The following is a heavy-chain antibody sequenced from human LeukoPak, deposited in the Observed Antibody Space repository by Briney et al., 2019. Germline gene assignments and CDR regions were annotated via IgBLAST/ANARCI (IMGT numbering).Heavy chain of an antibody. V-gene: IGHV3-74*01. J-gene: IGHJ3*02. CDR3: AREARGGYNLDAFDI. Sequence: GGSLRLSCVASGFTFSSYWMDWVRQAPGKGLVWVSRINTDGTDTRYADSVKGRFTISRDNAKNTLHLQMNSLRAEGTAVYYCAREARGGYNLDAFDIWGQGTMVTVSS. CDR2: INTDGTDT. CDR1: GFTFSSYW. D-gene: IGHD5-24*01.